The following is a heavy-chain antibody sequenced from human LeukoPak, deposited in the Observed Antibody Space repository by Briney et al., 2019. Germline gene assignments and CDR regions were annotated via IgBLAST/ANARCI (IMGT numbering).Heavy chain of an antibody. Sequence: ASVKVSCKVSGYTLTELFIHWVRQAPGKGLEWMGGFDPEDGETIYAQKFQGRVTMTEDTSTDTAYMELSSLRSEDTAVYYCATDSEGGGGWYGNHAFDIWGQGTMVTVSS. CDR2: FDPEDGET. CDR1: GYTLTELF. J-gene: IGHJ3*02. D-gene: IGHD6-19*01. V-gene: IGHV1-24*01. CDR3: ATDSEGGGGWYGNHAFDI.